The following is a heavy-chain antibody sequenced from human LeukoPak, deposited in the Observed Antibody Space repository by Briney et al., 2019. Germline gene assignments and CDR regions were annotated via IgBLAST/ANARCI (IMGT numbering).Heavy chain of an antibody. Sequence: GGSLRLSCAVSGFTFSSYDMSWVRQAPGKGLEWVAVISYDGSDKYYADSVKGRFTISRDNSKNTVYLQMNNLRGDDTAVYYCAKDISGGDCPDYWGQGTLVTVSS. J-gene: IGHJ4*02. CDR1: GFTFSSYD. CDR3: AKDISGGDCPDY. D-gene: IGHD2-21*02. CDR2: ISYDGSDK. V-gene: IGHV3-30*18.